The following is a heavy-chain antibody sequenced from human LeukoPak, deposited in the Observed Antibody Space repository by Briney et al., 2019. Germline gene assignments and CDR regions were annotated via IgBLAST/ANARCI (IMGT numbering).Heavy chain of an antibody. CDR3: AKGPGDLFDY. CDR2: IGGNGVTT. J-gene: IGHJ4*02. CDR1: GFTFNSYA. V-gene: IGHV3-23*01. Sequence: PGGSLRLSCAASGFTFNSYAMNWVRQAPGKGLEWVSAIGGNGVTTHSADSVKGRFTISRDNSKNTVYLHMNSLRAEDTAVCYCAKGPGDLFDYWGQGTLVTVSS. D-gene: IGHD3-16*01.